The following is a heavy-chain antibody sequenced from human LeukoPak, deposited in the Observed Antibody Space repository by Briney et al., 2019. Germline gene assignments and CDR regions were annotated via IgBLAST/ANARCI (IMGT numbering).Heavy chain of an antibody. Sequence: GGSLRLSCTASGFTFGDSAMSWVRQAPGKGLEWVGFIRSKAYGGTTEYAASVEGRFTISRDDSKSIAYLQMNSLKTEDTAVYYCTREGSAFDIWGQGTMVTVSS. CDR3: TREGSAFDI. V-gene: IGHV3-49*04. CDR2: IRSKAYGGTT. J-gene: IGHJ3*02. D-gene: IGHD3-10*01. CDR1: GFTFGDSA.